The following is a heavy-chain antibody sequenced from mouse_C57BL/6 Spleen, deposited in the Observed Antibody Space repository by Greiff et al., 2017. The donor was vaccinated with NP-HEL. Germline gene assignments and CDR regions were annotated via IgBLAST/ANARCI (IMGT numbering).Heavy chain of an antibody. J-gene: IGHJ1*03. CDR1: GYTFTSYW. CDR3: AREYGSRYFDV. V-gene: IGHV1-64*01. Sequence: VQLQQPGAELVKPGASVKLSCKASGYTFTSYWMHWVKQRPGQGPEWIGMIHPNSGSTNYNEKFKSKATLTVDKSSSTAYMQLSSLTSEDSAVYYCAREYGSRYFDVWGTGTTVTVSS. CDR2: IHPNSGST. D-gene: IGHD1-1*01.